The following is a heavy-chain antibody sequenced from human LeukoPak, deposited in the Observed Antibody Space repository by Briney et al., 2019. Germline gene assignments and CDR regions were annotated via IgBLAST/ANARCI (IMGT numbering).Heavy chain of an antibody. CDR1: GYTFTGYY. CDR3: ARAVYSSSWSGFDL. D-gene: IGHD6-13*01. Sequence: ASVKVSCKASGYTFTGYYMHWVRQAPEQGLEWMGWINSNSGGTNFAPKFQGRVTMTRDTSISTAYMELSSLRSDDTAVYYCARAVYSSSWSGFDLWGQGTMVTVSS. CDR2: INSNSGGT. V-gene: IGHV1-2*02. J-gene: IGHJ3*01.